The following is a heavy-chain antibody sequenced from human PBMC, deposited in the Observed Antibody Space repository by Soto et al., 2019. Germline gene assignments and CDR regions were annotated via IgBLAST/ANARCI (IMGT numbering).Heavy chain of an antibody. Sequence: LRLSCTASGFTFGDYAMSWVRQAPGKGLEWVGFIRSKAYGGTTEYAASVKGRFTISRDDSKSIAYLQMNSLKTEDTAVYYCTLYCSSTSCYRGYGMDVWGQGTTVTVSS. D-gene: IGHD2-2*02. CDR3: TLYCSSTSCYRGYGMDV. CDR1: GFTFGDYA. J-gene: IGHJ6*02. CDR2: IRSKAYGGTT. V-gene: IGHV3-49*04.